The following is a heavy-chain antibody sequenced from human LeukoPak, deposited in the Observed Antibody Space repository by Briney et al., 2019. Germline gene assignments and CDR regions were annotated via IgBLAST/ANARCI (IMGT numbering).Heavy chain of an antibody. CDR2: IKQDGSQE. Sequence: GGSLRLSCAASRFTLSTYWMSWARQAPGKGLEWVAHIKQDGSQEYYVDSVKGRFTISRDSAKNSLYLQMNSLRAEDTAVYYCARGVPYDSWSGPHYSDYWGQGTLVTVSS. CDR1: RFTLSTYW. CDR3: ARGVPYDSWSGPHYSDY. J-gene: IGHJ4*02. V-gene: IGHV3-7*01. D-gene: IGHD3-3*01.